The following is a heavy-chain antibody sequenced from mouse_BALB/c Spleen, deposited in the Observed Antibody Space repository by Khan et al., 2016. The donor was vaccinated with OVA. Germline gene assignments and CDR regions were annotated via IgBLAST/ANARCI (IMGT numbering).Heavy chain of an antibody. CDR1: GYSITSGYG. CDR2: ISYSGST. V-gene: IGHV3-2*02. J-gene: IGHJ2*01. D-gene: IGHD1-2*01. Sequence: EVQLQESGPGLVKPSQSLSLTCTVTGYSITSGYGWNWIRQFPGNKLEWMGYISYSGSTNYNPSPTSRISITRDTSKNQFFLQLNSVTTEDTATYYCARTARIKYWGQGTTLTVSS. CDR3: ARTARIKY.